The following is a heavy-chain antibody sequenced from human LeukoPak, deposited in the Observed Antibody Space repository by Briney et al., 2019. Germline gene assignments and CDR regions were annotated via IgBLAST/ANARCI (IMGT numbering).Heavy chain of an antibody. Sequence: SETLSLTCTVSGGSISSYYWSWIRQPPGKGLEWIGYIYYSGSTNYNPSLKSRVTISVDTSKNQFSLKLSSVTAADTAVYYCASGTRDGYNWFFDYWGQGTLVTVSS. D-gene: IGHD5-24*01. J-gene: IGHJ4*02. V-gene: IGHV4-59*08. CDR2: IYYSGST. CDR3: ASGTRDGYNWFFDY. CDR1: GGSISSYY.